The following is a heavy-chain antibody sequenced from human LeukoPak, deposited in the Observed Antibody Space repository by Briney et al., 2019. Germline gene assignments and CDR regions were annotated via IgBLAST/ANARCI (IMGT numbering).Heavy chain of an antibody. V-gene: IGHV3-53*01. D-gene: IGHD6-19*01. CDR3: AGSDRWAVAGAGVFDY. CDR1: GFTVSSNY. Sequence: GGCLRLSCAASGFTVSSNYMSWVRQAPGKGLEWVSVIYSGGSTYYADSVKGRFTISRDNSKNTLYLQMNRLRAEDTAVYYCAGSDRWAVAGAGVFDYWGQGTLVTVSS. J-gene: IGHJ4*02. CDR2: IYSGGST.